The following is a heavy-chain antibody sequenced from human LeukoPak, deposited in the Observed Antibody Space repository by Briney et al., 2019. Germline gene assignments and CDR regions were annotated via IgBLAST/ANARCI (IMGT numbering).Heavy chain of an antibody. V-gene: IGHV1-69*04. CDR3: ASLGYCSSTSCYKDH. CDR2: IIPILGIA. CDR1: GGTFSSYA. Sequence: ASVKVSCKASGGTFSSYAINWVRQAPGQGLEWMGRIIPILGIANYAQKFQGRVTITADKSTSTAYMELSSLRSEDTAVYYCASLGYCSSTSCYKDHWGQGTLVTVSS. D-gene: IGHD2-2*02. J-gene: IGHJ4*02.